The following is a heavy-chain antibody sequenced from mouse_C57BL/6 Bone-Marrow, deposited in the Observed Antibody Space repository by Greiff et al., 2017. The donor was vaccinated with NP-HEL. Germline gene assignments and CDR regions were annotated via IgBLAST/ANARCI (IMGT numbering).Heavy chain of an antibody. CDR1: GYTFTSYW. V-gene: IGHV1-61*01. D-gene: IGHD3-2*02. Sequence: QVQLQQPGAELVRPGSSVKLSCKASGYTFTSYWMDWVKQRPGQGLEWIGNIYPSDSETHYNQKFKDKATLTVDKSSSTAYMQLSSLTSEDSAVYYCARSVDSSGYDWYFDVWGTGTTVTVSS. J-gene: IGHJ1*03. CDR3: ARSVDSSGYDWYFDV. CDR2: IYPSDSET.